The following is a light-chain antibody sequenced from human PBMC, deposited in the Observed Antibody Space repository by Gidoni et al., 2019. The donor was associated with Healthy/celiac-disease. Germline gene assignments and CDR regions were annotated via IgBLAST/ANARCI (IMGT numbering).Light chain of an antibody. CDR1: SSDVGSYNL. CDR2: EGS. CDR3: CSYAGSSLV. V-gene: IGLV2-23*01. Sequence: QSALTQPASVSASPGQSITISCTGTSSDVGSYNLVSWYQQHPGKAPKLMIYEGSKRPSGVSNRFSGSKSGNTASLTISGLQAEDEADYYCCSYAGSSLVFGTGTKVTVL. J-gene: IGLJ1*01.